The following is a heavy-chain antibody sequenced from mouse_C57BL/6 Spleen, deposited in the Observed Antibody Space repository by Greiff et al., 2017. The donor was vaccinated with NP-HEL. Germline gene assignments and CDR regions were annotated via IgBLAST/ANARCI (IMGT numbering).Heavy chain of an antibody. CDR3: ARIYDGYYAAMDY. CDR1: GFTFSDYY. V-gene: IGHV5-12*01. Sequence: EVKLMESGGGLVQPGGSLKLSCAASGFTFSDYYMYWVRQTPEKRLEWVAYISNGGGSTYYPDTVKGRFTISRDNAKNTLYLQMSRLKSEDTAMYYCARIYDGYYAAMDYWGQGTSVTVSS. D-gene: IGHD2-3*01. CDR2: ISNGGGST. J-gene: IGHJ4*01.